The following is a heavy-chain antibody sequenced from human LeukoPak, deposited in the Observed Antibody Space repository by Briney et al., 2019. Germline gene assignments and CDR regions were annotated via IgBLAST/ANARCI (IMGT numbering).Heavy chain of an antibody. D-gene: IGHD2-2*02. V-gene: IGHV1-3*01. CDR3: ARAQPSPLVYHRSYGMDV. CDR1: GYTCTSYA. J-gene: IGHJ6*04. CDR2: INAGNGNT. Sequence: ASVKVSCKASGYTCTSYAMHWVRQAPGQRLEWMGWINAGNGNTKYSQKFQGRVTITRDTSASTAYMELSSLRSEDTAVYYCARAQPSPLVYHRSYGMDVWGKGTTVTVSS.